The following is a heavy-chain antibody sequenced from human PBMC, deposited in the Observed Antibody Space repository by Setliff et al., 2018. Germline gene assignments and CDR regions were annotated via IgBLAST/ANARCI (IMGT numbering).Heavy chain of an antibody. D-gene: IGHD2-15*01. Sequence: GGSLRLSCAASGFTFSSYWMSWVRQAPGKGLEWVANIKQDGSEKYYVDSVKGRFTISRDNAKNSLYLQMNSLRAEDTAVYYCAKGSCSGGSCYFKAQEFDHWGQGTLVTVSS. CDR1: GFTFSSYW. V-gene: IGHV3-7*03. J-gene: IGHJ4*02. CDR3: AKGSCSGGSCYFKAQEFDH. CDR2: IKQDGSEK.